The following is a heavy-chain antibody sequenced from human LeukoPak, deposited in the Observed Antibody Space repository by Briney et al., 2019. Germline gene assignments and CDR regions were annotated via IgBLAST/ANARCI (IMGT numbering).Heavy chain of an antibody. J-gene: IGHJ4*02. Sequence: GGSLRLSCAASGFTFSSYGMHWVRQAPGKGLEWVANIKQDGSEKYYVDSVKGRFTISRDNAKNSLYLQMNSLRAEDTAVYYCARRYFDYWGQGTLVTVSS. CDR2: IKQDGSEK. CDR3: ARRYFDY. V-gene: IGHV3-7*03. CDR1: GFTFSSYG.